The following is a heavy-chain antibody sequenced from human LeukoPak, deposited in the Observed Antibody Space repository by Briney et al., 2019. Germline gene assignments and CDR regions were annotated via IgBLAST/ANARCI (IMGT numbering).Heavy chain of an antibody. CDR3: ARTTYYYYSMDV. Sequence: PSQTLSLTCTVSGDSLSSGGYYSSWIRQHPGKGLEWIGYIFYSGTTYSNPSLKSRLTMAVDTSNNQFSLKLTSVTAADTAMYYCARTTYYYYSMDVWGKGTTVTVSS. V-gene: IGHV4-31*03. D-gene: IGHD1-14*01. J-gene: IGHJ6*03. CDR2: IFYSGTT. CDR1: GDSLSSGGYY.